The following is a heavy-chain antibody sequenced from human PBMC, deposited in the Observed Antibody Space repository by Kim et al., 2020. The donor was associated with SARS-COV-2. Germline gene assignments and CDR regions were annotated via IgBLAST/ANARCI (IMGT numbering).Heavy chain of an antibody. CDR1: GYTFTSYG. J-gene: IGHJ4*02. Sequence: ASVKVSCKASGYTFTSYGISWVRQAPGQGLEWMGWISAYNGNTNYAQKLQGRVTMTTDTSTSTAYMELRSLRSDDTAVYYCARDPTPYCGGDCYSGGGDYWGQGTLVTVSS. CDR2: ISAYNGNT. CDR3: ARDPTPYCGGDCYSGGGDY. D-gene: IGHD2-21*02. V-gene: IGHV1-18*04.